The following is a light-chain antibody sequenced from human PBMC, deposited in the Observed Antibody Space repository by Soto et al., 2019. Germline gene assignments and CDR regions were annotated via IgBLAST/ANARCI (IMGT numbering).Light chain of an antibody. J-gene: IGKJ1*01. CDR2: AAS. CDR3: QKYNSAPPT. CDR1: QGISNY. Sequence: DIKMTQSPSSLSASVGDRVTITCRASQGISNYLAWYKQKPGKVPKLLIYAASTLQSGVPSRFSGSASGTDFTLTISSLQPEDVATYYCQKYNSAPPTFGQGTKVEIK. V-gene: IGKV1-27*01.